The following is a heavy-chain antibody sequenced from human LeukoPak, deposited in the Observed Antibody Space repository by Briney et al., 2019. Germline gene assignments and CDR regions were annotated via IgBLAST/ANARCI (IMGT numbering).Heavy chain of an antibody. V-gene: IGHV3-23*01. J-gene: IGHJ4*02. CDR2: ISGSGENT. CDR3: ARDNGYCSSTSCTYYFDY. D-gene: IGHD2-2*03. CDR1: GFTFSNYA. Sequence: GGSLRLSCAASGFTFSNYAMSWVRQAPGKGLEWVSTISGSGENTYYADSVKGRFTISRDNSKNTLYLQMNSLRAEDTAVYYCARDNGYCSSTSCTYYFDYWGQGTLVTVSS.